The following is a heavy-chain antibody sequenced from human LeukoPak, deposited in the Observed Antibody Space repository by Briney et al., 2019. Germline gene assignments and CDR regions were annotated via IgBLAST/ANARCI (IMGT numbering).Heavy chain of an antibody. CDR1: GFTFSSYD. J-gene: IGHJ4*02. Sequence: GGSLRLSCAASGFTFSSYDMHWVRQAPGKGLEWVAFIGYDESKKYYADSVKGRFTISRDNSKNTLYLQMNSLTTEDSAVYYCARGGSDVLLWFGELFNWGQGTLVTVSS. D-gene: IGHD3-10*01. V-gene: IGHV3-30*02. CDR3: ARGGSDVLLWFGELFN. CDR2: IGYDESKK.